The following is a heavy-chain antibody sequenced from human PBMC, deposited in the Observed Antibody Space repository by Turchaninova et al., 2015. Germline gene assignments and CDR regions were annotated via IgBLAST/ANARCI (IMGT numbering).Heavy chain of an antibody. V-gene: IGHV3-48*04. CDR2: IRGGKSSM. CDR3: AREWDS. CDR1: GFSFRDFG. Sequence: EVHLVESGGGLAQPGGSLRLSCTTSGFSFRDFGMNWVRQAPGQGVEWLSTIRGGKSSMYYADSVKGRFIGSRDNAKNSLYLQMNSLRAEDTAVYYCAREWDSWGQGILVTVSS. J-gene: IGHJ4*02.